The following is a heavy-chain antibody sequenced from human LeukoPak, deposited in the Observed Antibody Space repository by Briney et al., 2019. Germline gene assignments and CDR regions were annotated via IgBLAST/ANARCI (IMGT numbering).Heavy chain of an antibody. D-gene: IGHD3-10*01. CDR3: ARHLILWFGAAGWFDP. CDR1: GGSISSSSYY. Sequence: SETLSLTCTVSGGSISSSSYYWGWIRRPPGKGLEWIGSIYYSGSTYYNPSLKSRVTISVDTSKNQFSLKLSSVTAADTAVYYCARHLILWFGAAGWFDPWGQGTLVTVSS. V-gene: IGHV4-39*01. J-gene: IGHJ5*02. CDR2: IYYSGST.